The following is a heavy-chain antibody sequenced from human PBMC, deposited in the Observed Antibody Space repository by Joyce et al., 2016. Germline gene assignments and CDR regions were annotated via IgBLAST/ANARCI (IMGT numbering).Heavy chain of an antibody. Sequence: QVQLVESGGGVVQPGRSLRLSCAASGFTFSSFGMHWVRRAPGKGLKWVAVIWYDGKKKYYADSGKGRFTISRDNAQNSLYPQMNSLRVEDTAVYYCARGAMVRGVDVDYWGQGTLVTVSS. J-gene: IGHJ4*02. D-gene: IGHD3-10*01. CDR3: ARGAMVRGVDVDY. CDR1: GFTFSSFG. V-gene: IGHV3-33*04. CDR2: IWYDGKKK.